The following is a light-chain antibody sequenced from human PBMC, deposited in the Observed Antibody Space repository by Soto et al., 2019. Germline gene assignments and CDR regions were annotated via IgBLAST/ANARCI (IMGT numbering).Light chain of an antibody. Sequence: QSALTQPASVSGSPGQSITISCTGTSSDVGGYNYVYWYQQHPGKPPKLVIYDVTIRPSGVSNRFSGSKSGNTASLTISGLQAEDEADSYCNSFSRSSPPSRVFGTGTKLTVL. CDR1: SSDVGGYNY. CDR3: NSFSRSSPPSRV. V-gene: IGLV2-14*03. CDR2: DVT. J-gene: IGLJ1*01.